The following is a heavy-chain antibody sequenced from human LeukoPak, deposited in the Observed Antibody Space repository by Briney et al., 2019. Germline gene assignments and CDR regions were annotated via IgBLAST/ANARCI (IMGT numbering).Heavy chain of an antibody. J-gene: IGHJ4*02. Sequence: ASVKVSCKASGYTFTGYYMHWVRQAPGQGLEWMGWINPNSGGTNYAQKFQGRVTMTRDMSTSTVYMELSSLRSEDTAVYYCARARWLRLIEGGFDYWGQGTLVTVSS. CDR1: GYTFTGYY. D-gene: IGHD5-12*01. V-gene: IGHV1-2*02. CDR2: INPNSGGT. CDR3: ARARWLRLIEGGFDY.